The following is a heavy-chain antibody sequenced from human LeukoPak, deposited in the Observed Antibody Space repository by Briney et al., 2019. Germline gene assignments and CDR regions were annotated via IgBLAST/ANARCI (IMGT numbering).Heavy chain of an antibody. J-gene: IGHJ4*02. D-gene: IGHD5-12*01. Sequence: GGSLRLSCAASGFTFSSHAMHWVRQAPGKGLEWVAVISYDGSNKYYADSVKGRFTISRDNSKNTLYLQMNSLRAEDTAVYYCARAYSGYDPQLDYWGQGTLVTVSS. V-gene: IGHV3-30-3*01. CDR3: ARAYSGYDPQLDY. CDR2: ISYDGSNK. CDR1: GFTFSSHA.